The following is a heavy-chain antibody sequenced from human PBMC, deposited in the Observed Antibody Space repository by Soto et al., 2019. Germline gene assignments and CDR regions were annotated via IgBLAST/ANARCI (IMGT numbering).Heavy chain of an antibody. CDR3: AREYCSSTSCLNWFDP. D-gene: IGHD2-2*01. J-gene: IGHJ5*02. CDR1: GFTFRSYS. V-gene: IGHV3-48*01. Sequence: GGSLRLSCAASGFTFRSYSMNWVRQAPGKGLEWVSYISSSSSTIYYADSVKGRFTISRDNAKNSLYLQMNSLRAEDTAVYYSAREYCSSTSCLNWFDPWGQGTLVTVSS. CDR2: ISSSSSTI.